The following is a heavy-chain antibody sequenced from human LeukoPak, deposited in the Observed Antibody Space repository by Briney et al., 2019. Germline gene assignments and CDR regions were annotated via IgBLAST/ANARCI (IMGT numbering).Heavy chain of an antibody. CDR2: IYYSGST. V-gene: IGHV4-30-4*01. Sequence: SETLSLTCTVSGGSISSGDYYWSWIRQPPGKGLEWIGYIYYSGSTYYNPSLKSRVTISVDTSKNQFSLKLSSVTAADTAVYYCARVGAAALYFDYWGQGTLVTVSS. J-gene: IGHJ4*02. CDR3: ARVGAAALYFDY. D-gene: IGHD6-13*01. CDR1: GGSISSGDYY.